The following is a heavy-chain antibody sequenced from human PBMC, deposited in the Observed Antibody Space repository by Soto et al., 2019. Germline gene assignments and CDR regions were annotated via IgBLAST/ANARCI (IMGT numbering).Heavy chain of an antibody. V-gene: IGHV4-31*03. CDR2: IYNSGTT. D-gene: IGHD4-17*01. Sequence: QVHLQESGPGLVKPSQTLSLTCTVSGGSISDYWSWVRQHPGKGLEWIGYIYNSGTTCYNPSLKSRLTMSVDTSKNQFSLQLSSVTAADTAVYYCARVNLDYVTGMDVWGQGTTVTVSS. CDR3: ARVNLDYVTGMDV. CDR1: GGSISDY. J-gene: IGHJ6*02.